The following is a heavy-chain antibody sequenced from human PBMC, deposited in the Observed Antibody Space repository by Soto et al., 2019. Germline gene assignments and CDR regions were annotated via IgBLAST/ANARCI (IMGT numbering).Heavy chain of an antibody. Sequence: GASVKVSCKASGYTFTRYGINWVRQAPGQGLEWMGWIRAYNGNTNDAQKLQGRVTMTTDTSTSTAYMELRSLRSDDTAVYYCARDRRYYDSSGYRNWFDPWGQGTLVTVSS. CDR3: ARDRRYYDSSGYRNWFDP. J-gene: IGHJ5*02. CDR2: IRAYNGNT. V-gene: IGHV1-18*01. D-gene: IGHD3-22*01. CDR1: GYTFTRYG.